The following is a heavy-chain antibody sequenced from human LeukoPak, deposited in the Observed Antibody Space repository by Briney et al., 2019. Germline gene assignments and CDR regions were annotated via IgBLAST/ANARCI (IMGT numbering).Heavy chain of an antibody. CDR3: ARDRVVVTASLPDY. D-gene: IGHD2-21*02. Sequence: ASVKVSCKASGYTFTGYYMHWVRQAPGQGLEWMGWINPNSGGTNYAQKFQGRVTMTRDTSISTAYMELSRLRSDDTAVYYCARDRVVVTASLPDYWGQGTLVTVFS. CDR2: INPNSGGT. V-gene: IGHV1-2*02. CDR1: GYTFTGYY. J-gene: IGHJ4*02.